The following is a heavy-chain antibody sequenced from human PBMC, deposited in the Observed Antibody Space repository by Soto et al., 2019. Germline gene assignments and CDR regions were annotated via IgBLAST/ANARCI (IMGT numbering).Heavy chain of an antibody. CDR3: ATRPVYGDYVDDY. D-gene: IGHD4-17*01. CDR1: GYSFTIYW. J-gene: IGHJ4*02. V-gene: IGHV5-10-1*01. Sequence: GEALKISCKGSGYSFTIYWISWVRQMPGKGLEWMGRIDPSDSYTNYSPSFQGHVTISADKSISTAYLQWSSLKASDTAMYYCATRPVYGDYVDDYWGQGTLVTVSS. CDR2: IDPSDSYT.